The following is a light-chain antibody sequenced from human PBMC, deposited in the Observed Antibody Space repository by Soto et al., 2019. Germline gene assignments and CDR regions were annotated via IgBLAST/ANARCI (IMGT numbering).Light chain of an antibody. V-gene: IGLV2-14*03. Sequence: QSALTQPASVSGSPGQSITISCTGTGSDVGGYNYVSWYQQHPGKAPKLVIYDVTNRPSGVSNRFSGSKSGNTAYLTISGLQAEDEADYYCTSYTRSRTYVFGTGTKLTVL. CDR3: TSYTRSRTYV. J-gene: IGLJ1*01. CDR2: DVT. CDR1: GSDVGGYNY.